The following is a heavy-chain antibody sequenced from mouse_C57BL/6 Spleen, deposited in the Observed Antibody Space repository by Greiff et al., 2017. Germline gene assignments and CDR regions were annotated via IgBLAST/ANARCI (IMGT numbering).Heavy chain of an antibody. Sequence: ESGPGLVKPSQSLSLTCSVTGYSITSGYYWNWIRQFPGNKLEWMGYISYDGSNNYNPSLKNRISITRDTSKNQFFLKLNSVTTEDTATYYCANHYDYDDAMDDWGQGTSVTVSS. CDR3: ANHYDYDDAMDD. CDR1: GYSITSGYY. V-gene: IGHV3-6*01. CDR2: ISYDGSN. J-gene: IGHJ4*01. D-gene: IGHD2-4*01.